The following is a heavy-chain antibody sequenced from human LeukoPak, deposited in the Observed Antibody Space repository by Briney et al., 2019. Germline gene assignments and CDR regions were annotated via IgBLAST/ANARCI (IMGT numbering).Heavy chain of an antibody. CDR2: IIPIFGTA. J-gene: IGHJ4*02. CDR1: GGTFSSYA. V-gene: IGHV1-69*13. D-gene: IGHD6-13*01. CDR3: ARDEVYGSSWYTTVAFDY. Sequence: SVKVSCKASGGTFSSYAISWVRQAPGQGLEWMGGIIPIFGTANYAQKFQGRVTITADESTSTAYMELSSLRSEDTAVYYCARDEVYGSSWYTTVAFDYWGQGTLVTVSS.